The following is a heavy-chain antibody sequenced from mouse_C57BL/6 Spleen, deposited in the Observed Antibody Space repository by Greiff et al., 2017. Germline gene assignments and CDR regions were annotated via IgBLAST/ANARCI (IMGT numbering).Heavy chain of an antibody. CDR2: IWWDDDK. D-gene: IGHD2-4*01. CDR1: GFSLSTFGMG. V-gene: IGHV8-8*01. J-gene: IGHJ3*01. CDR3: ARNPIYYEYDDWDRGFAY. Sequence: QVTLKVSGPGILQPSQTLSLTCSFSGFSLSTFGMGVGWIRQPSGKGLEWLAHIWWDDDKYYNPALKSRLTISKDTSKNQVFLKIANVDTADTATDYCARNPIYYEYDDWDRGFAYWGQGTLVTVSA.